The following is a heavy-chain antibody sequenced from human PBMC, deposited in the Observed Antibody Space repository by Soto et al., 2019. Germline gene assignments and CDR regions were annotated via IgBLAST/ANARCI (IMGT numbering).Heavy chain of an antibody. CDR2: ISYDGSNK. CDR3: ARDSKSEWELLSAPPYFDY. V-gene: IGHV3-30-3*01. D-gene: IGHD1-26*01. CDR1: GFTFSSYA. J-gene: IGHJ4*02. Sequence: GGSLRLSCAASGFTFSSYAMHWVRQAPGKGLEWVAVISYDGSNKYYADSVKGRFTISRDNSRNTLYLQMNSLRAEDTAVYYCARDSKSEWELLSAPPYFDYWGQGTLVTVSS.